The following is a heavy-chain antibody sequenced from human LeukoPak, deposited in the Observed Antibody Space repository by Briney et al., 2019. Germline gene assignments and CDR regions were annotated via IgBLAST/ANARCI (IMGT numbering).Heavy chain of an antibody. CDR2: INSDGSST. CDR1: GFTFSSYW. CDR3: AKGGGGRLIYYYYMDV. V-gene: IGHV3-74*01. D-gene: IGHD3-16*01. J-gene: IGHJ6*03. Sequence: GGSLRLSCVASGFTFSSYWMHWVRQAPGKGLVWVSRINSDGSSTTYADSVKGRFTISRDNAKNSLYLQMNSLRTEDMALYYCAKGGGGRLIYYYYMDVWGKGTTVTVSS.